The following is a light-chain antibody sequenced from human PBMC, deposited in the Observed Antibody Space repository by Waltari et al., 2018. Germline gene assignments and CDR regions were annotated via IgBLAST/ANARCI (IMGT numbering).Light chain of an antibody. CDR3: QQYDLSPLT. CDR2: GAS. CDR1: QPVSTTY. J-gene: IGKJ4*01. Sequence: EIVLTQSPGPLSLSPGERTTLSCRAGQPVSTTYLAWYQQKPGQPPTLLIYGASSRATGVPDRFSGSGSGTDFSLTISSLEPEDFAVYYCQQYDLSPLTFGGGTKVEIK. V-gene: IGKV3-20*01.